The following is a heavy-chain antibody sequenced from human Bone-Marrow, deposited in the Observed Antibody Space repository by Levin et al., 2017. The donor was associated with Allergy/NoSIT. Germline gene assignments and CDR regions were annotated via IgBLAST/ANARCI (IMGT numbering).Heavy chain of an antibody. CDR2: INPDGSST. D-gene: IGHD2-2*01. Sequence: HPGGSLRLSCAASGFTFSNYWMHWVRQVPGRGLVWISYINPDGSSTSYADSVKGRFTISRDNAKNMLYLQMSSLRAEDTAVYYCLRVSASSPVPFDYWGQGTLVTVSS. V-gene: IGHV3-74*01. CDR3: LRVSASSPVPFDY. CDR1: GFTFSNYW. J-gene: IGHJ4*02.